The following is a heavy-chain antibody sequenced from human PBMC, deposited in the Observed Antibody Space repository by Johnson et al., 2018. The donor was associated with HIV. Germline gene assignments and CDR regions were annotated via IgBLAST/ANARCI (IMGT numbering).Heavy chain of an antibody. CDR3: AREGRIGCGGDCYSTQHDAFDI. V-gene: IGHV3-13*01. D-gene: IGHD2-21*01. Sequence: VQLVESGGGLVQPGGSLRLSCAASGFTFSSYDMHWVRQATGKGLEWVSAIGTAGDTYYPGSVQGRFTISRENAKNTLYLQMNSLRAEDTAVYYCAREGRIGCGGDCYSTQHDAFDIWGQGTMVTVSS. J-gene: IGHJ3*02. CDR1: GFTFSSYD. CDR2: IGTAGDT.